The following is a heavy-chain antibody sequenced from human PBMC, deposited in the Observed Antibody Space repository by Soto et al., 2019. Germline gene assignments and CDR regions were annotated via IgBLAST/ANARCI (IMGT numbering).Heavy chain of an antibody. CDR2: ISWNSGSL. J-gene: IGHJ6*03. CDR1: GFTFDDYA. Sequence: EVQLVESGGGLVQPGRSLRLSCAASGFTFDDYAMHWVRQAPGKGLEWVSGISWNSGSLGYADSVKGRFSISRDNAKNSLYLQMISLRAEDTALYYCAKNLRGAPYYYYMDVWGKGTTVTVSS. CDR3: AKNLRGAPYYYYMDV. V-gene: IGHV3-9*01. D-gene: IGHD2-15*01.